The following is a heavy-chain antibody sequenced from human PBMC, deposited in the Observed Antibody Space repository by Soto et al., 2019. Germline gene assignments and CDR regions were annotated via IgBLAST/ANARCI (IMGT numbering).Heavy chain of an antibody. CDR1: GGSISSYY. J-gene: IGHJ4*02. CDR3: ARGRSGYDYSH. Sequence: SDTLSLTCTVSGGSISSYYWSWIRQPPGKGLEWIGYIYYSGSTNYNPSLKSRVTISVDTSKNQFSLKLSSVTAADTAVYYCARGRSGYDYSHWGQGTLVTVSS. V-gene: IGHV4-59*01. CDR2: IYYSGST. D-gene: IGHD5-12*01.